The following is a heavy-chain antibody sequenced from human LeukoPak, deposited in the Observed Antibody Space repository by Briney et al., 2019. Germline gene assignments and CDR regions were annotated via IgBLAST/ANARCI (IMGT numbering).Heavy chain of an antibody. CDR2: ISSNSAYI. J-gene: IGHJ3*02. CDR3: AREGFRMVASNLDAFDI. CDR1: GFTFSRFT. D-gene: IGHD2-8*01. Sequence: SGGSLRLSCAASGFTFSRFTMNWVRQAPGKGLEWVSAISSNSAYIYYEESMEGRFTISRDNAKNSVYLQMSSLRAEDTAVYYCAREGFRMVASNLDAFDIWGQGTMVTVSS. V-gene: IGHV3-21*01.